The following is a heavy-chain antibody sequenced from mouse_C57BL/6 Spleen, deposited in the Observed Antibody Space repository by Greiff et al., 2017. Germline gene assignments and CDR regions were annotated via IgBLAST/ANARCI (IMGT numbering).Heavy chain of an antibody. CDR2: IDPETGGT. CDR3: TRCWVYAMDY. D-gene: IGHD4-1*01. J-gene: IGHJ4*01. V-gene: IGHV1-15*01. CDR1: GYTFTDYE. Sequence: QVQLQQSGAELVRPGASVTLSCKASGYTFTDYEMHWVKQTPVHGLEWIGAIDPETGGTAYNQKFKGKAILTADKSSSTAYMELRSLTSEDSAVYYCTRCWVYAMDYWGQGTSVTVSS.